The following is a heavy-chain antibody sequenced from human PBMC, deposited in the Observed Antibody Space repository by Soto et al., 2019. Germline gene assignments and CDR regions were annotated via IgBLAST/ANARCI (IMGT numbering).Heavy chain of an antibody. CDR3: ARDGMITFGGVIVIRFDY. Sequence: SVKVSCKASGYTFTGYYMHWVRQAPGQGLEWMGWINPNSGGTNYAQKFQGRVTMTRDTSISTAYMELSRLRSDDTAVYYCARDGMITFGGVIVIRFDYWGQGTLVPVSS. D-gene: IGHD3-16*02. J-gene: IGHJ4*02. V-gene: IGHV1-2*02. CDR2: INPNSGGT. CDR1: GYTFTGYY.